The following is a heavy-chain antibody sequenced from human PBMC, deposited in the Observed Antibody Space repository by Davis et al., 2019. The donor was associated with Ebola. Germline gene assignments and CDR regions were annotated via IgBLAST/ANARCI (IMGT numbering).Heavy chain of an antibody. CDR2: IYSGGST. D-gene: IGHD3-22*01. V-gene: IGHV3-53*04. CDR1: GFTVSSNY. CDR3: ARGYYYDSSDY. J-gene: IGHJ4*02. Sequence: PGGSLRLSCAASGFTVSSNYMSWVRQAPGKGLEWVSLIYSGGSTYYADSVKGRFTISRHNSKNTLYLQMNSLRAEDTAVYYCARGYYYDSSDYWGQGTLVTVSS.